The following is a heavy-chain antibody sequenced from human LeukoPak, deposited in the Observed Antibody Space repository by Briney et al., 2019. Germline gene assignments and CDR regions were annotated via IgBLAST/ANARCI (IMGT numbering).Heavy chain of an antibody. CDR3: AFPVREPDY. CDR2: IKQDGSEK. CDR1: GFTFSSYW. J-gene: IGHJ4*02. Sequence: QAGGSLRLSCAASGFTFSSYWMSWVRQTPGKGLEWVANIKQDGSEKYYVDSVKGRFTISRDNAKNSLYLEMNSLRSEDTAVYYCAFPVREPDYWGQGALVTVSS. V-gene: IGHV3-7*01. D-gene: IGHD3-10*01.